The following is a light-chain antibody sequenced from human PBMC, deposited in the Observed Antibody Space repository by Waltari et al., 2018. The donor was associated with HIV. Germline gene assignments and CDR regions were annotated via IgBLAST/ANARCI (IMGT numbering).Light chain of an antibody. V-gene: IGLV2-11*01. CDR1: SSDVGGYNY. J-gene: IGLJ3*02. CDR3: SSYAGTYTLKWV. CDR2: DVS. Sequence: QSALTQPRSVSGSPGQSVTISCTGTSSDVGGYNYVSWYQQQPGKAPQHIIYDVSQRPVGVPDRFSGSKSGNAASLTIYGLQAEDEADDYCSSYAGTYTLKWVFVGGTKLTVL.